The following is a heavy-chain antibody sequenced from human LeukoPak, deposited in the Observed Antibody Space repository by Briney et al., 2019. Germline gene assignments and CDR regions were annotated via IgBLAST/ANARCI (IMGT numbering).Heavy chain of an antibody. D-gene: IGHD6-19*01. Sequence: GGSLRLSCAASGFTFSNAWMSWVRQAPGKGLEWVGRIKSKTDGGTTDYAAPVKGRFTISRDDSKNTLYLQMNSLKTEDTAMYYCTTDKYSSGPYCYWGQGTLVTVSS. CDR2: IKSKTDGGTT. CDR3: TTDKYSSGPYCY. J-gene: IGHJ4*02. CDR1: GFTFSNAW. V-gene: IGHV3-15*01.